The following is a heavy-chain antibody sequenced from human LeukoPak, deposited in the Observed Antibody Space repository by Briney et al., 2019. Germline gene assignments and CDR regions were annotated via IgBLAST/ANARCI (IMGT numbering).Heavy chain of an antibody. CDR2: ILPDGSQK. CDR1: DFTFDFYW. CDR3: GRLAHNAWYAIDS. D-gene: IGHD2-2*01. J-gene: IGHJ4*02. Sequence: GGSLRLSCVASDFTFDFYWMTWVRQAPGKGLEWLANILPDGSQKYYVDSVKGRFTISRDNPKNSLYLQINNLRAEDTAVYYCGRLAHNAWYAIDSWGQGTLVTVSS. V-gene: IGHV3-7*01.